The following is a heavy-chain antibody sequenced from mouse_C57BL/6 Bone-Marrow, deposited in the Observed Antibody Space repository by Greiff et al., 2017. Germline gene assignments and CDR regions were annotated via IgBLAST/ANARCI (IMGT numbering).Heavy chain of an antibody. CDR2: IYPRSGTT. CDR1: GYTFTSYG. V-gene: IGHV1-81*01. Sequence: QVQLQQSGAELARPGASVKLSCKASGYTFTSYGISWVKQRTGQGLEWIGEIYPRSGTTYYNEKFKGKATLTADKSSSTAYMERRSLTSEDFAVCCRARYFTTTVVAPYSARDYWGQGTTVTVSS. J-gene: IGHJ4*01. CDR3: ARYFTTTVVAPYSARDY. D-gene: IGHD1-1*01.